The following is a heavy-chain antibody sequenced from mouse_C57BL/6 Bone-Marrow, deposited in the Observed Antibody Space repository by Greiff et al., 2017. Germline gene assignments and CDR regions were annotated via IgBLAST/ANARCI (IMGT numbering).Heavy chain of an antibody. V-gene: IGHV1-19*01. CDR3: AGRSSWDYFDY. D-gene: IGHD1-1*01. J-gene: IGHJ2*01. CDR1: GYTFTDYY. Sequence: VQLQQSGPVLVKPGASVKMSCKASGYTFTDYYMNWVKQSHGKSLEWIGVINPYNGGTSYNQKFKGKATLTVDKSSSTAYMELNSLTSEDSAVYYCAGRSSWDYFDYWGQGTTLTVSS. CDR2: INPYNGGT.